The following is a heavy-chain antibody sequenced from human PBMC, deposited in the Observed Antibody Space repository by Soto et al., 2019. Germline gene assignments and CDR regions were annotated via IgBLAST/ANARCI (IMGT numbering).Heavy chain of an antibody. CDR1: GFSFSNCG. V-gene: IGHV3-30*18. CDR2: ISSDGSDK. J-gene: IGHJ4*02. CDR3: VKGIEVARQELES. Sequence: QVQLVESGGGVVPPGRSLRLSCAASGFSFSNCGMHWVRQAPGKGLEWVAAISSDGSDKYYSESVKGRFTISRDNSKNTLFLQMNSLRVEDTAVYYCVKGIEVARQELESWGQGNLVTVSS. D-gene: IGHD2-15*01.